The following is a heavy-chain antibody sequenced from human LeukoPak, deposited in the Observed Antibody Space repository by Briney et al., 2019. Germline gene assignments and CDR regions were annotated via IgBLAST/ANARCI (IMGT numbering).Heavy chain of an antibody. CDR3: ARDRYYNILTGFRRSDGFDI. CDR1: GYTFTSYG. CDR2: ISAYNGNT. J-gene: IGHJ3*02. V-gene: IGHV1-18*01. Sequence: ASVKVSCKASGYTFTSYGISWVRQAPGQGLEWMGWISAYNGNTNYAQKLQGRVTMTTDTSTSTVYMELRSLRSDDTAVYYCARDRYYNILTGFRRSDGFDIWGQGTMVTVSS. D-gene: IGHD3-9*01.